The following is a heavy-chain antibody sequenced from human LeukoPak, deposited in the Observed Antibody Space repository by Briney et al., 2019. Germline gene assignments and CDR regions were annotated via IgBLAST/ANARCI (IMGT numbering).Heavy chain of an antibody. D-gene: IGHD6-13*01. Sequence: EASVKVSCKASGGTFSSYAISWVRQAPGQGLEWMGRIIPILGIANYAQKFQGRVTITADKSTSTAYMELSSLRSEDTAVYYCARAAVAAAGSGVVNWFDPWGQGTLVTVSS. CDR3: ARAAVAAAGSGVVNWFDP. V-gene: IGHV1-69*04. CDR2: IIPILGIA. J-gene: IGHJ5*02. CDR1: GGTFSSYA.